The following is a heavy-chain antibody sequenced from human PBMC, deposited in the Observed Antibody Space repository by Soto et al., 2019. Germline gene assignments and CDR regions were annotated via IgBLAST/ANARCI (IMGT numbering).Heavy chain of an antibody. CDR1: GGSISSGGYY. V-gene: IGHV4-31*03. D-gene: IGHD3-10*01. Sequence: SETLSLTCTVSGGSISSGGYYWSWIRQHPGKGLEWIGYIYYSGSTYYNPSLKSRVTISVDTSKNQFSLKLSSVTAADTAVYYCARDRRSYYGSGSRPRVFDPWGQGTLVTVSS. CDR3: ARDRRSYYGSGSRPRVFDP. J-gene: IGHJ5*02. CDR2: IYYSGST.